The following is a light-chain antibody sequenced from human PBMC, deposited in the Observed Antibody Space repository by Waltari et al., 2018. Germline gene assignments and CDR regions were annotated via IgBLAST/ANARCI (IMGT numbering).Light chain of an antibody. Sequence: DIQMTQSPSSLSASVGDRVTITCRASQNIGNYYNWYQQKLGKAPKLLIYAASSLESGVPSRFSGSGSVTDFTLTISSLQPEDFATYYCQQSYRTPHTFGQGTKLDMK. J-gene: IGKJ2*01. CDR2: AAS. CDR3: QQSYRTPHT. CDR1: QNIGNY. V-gene: IGKV1-39*01.